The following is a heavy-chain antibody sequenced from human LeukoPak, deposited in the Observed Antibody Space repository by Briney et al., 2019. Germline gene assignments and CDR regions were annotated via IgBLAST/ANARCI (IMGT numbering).Heavy chain of an antibody. CDR1: GFTFSPYG. V-gene: IGHV3-30*18. CDR2: ISYDGSNR. CDR3: AKDRGSGYCSSTSCSNWFDP. J-gene: IGHJ5*02. D-gene: IGHD2-2*01. Sequence: GGSLRLSCAASGFTFSPYGRHWVRQAPGKGLEWVAVISYDGSNRYYADSVKGRFTISRDNSKNTLYLQMNSLRAEDTAVYYCAKDRGSGYCSSTSCSNWFDPWGQGTLVTVSS.